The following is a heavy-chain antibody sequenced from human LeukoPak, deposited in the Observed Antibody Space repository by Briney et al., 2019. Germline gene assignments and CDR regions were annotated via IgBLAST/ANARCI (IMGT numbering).Heavy chain of an antibody. CDR1: GGSFSGYY. V-gene: IGHV4-34*01. J-gene: IGHJ4*02. CDR3: ARVVPSTYYDFWSGRRRSYYFDY. D-gene: IGHD3-3*01. Sequence: SETLSLTCAVYGGSFSGYYWSRIRQPPGKGLEWIGEINHSGSTNYNPSLKSRVTISVDTSKNQFSLKLSSVTAADTAVYYCARVVPSTYYDFWSGRRRSYYFDYWGRGTLVTVSS. CDR2: INHSGST.